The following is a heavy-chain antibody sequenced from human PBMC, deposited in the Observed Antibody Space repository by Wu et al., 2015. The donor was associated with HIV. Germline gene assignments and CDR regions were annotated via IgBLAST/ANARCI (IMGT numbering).Heavy chain of an antibody. V-gene: IGHV1-46*01. Sequence: QVQLVQSGAEVKKPGASVKVSCKASGYTFTSYYMHWVRQAPGQGLEWMGIINPSGGSTSYAQKFQGRVTMTRDTSTSTVYMELSSLRSEDTAVYYCARDPTYYYDSSGYYDYWGQGTLVTVSS. CDR2: INPSGGST. D-gene: IGHD3-22*01. CDR1: GYTFTSYY. J-gene: IGHJ4*02. CDR3: ARDPTYYYDSSGYYDY.